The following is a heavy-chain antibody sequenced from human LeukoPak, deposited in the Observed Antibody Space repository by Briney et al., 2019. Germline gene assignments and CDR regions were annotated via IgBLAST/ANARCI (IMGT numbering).Heavy chain of an antibody. CDR2: IKQDGSEK. D-gene: IGHD3-3*01. CDR1: GFTFSSYW. V-gene: IGHV3-7*01. J-gene: IGHJ4*02. CDR3: ARDKIRITIFGVPKPSGY. Sequence: PGGSLRLSCAASGFTFSSYWMSWVRQAPGKGLEWVVNIKQDGSEKYYVDSVKGRFTISRDNAKNSLYLQMNSLRAEDTATYYCARDKIRITIFGVPKPSGYWGQGTLVTVSS.